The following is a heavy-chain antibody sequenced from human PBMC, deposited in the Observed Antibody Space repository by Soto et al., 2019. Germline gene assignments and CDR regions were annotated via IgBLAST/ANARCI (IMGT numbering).Heavy chain of an antibody. CDR2: LSADGSNK. Sequence: QVQLVESGGGVAQPGRSLRLSCAVSGFTIHNYGMHWVRQAPGKGLAWVAALSADGSNKYYAGSVRGRFAISRDNSKKTLFLEKNSLTAENTAIYYCAKDYAFWSAYPTLRNRFDPWGQGTLVTVSS. CDR1: GFTIHNYG. D-gene: IGHD3-3*01. CDR3: AKDYAFWSAYPTLRNRFDP. J-gene: IGHJ5*02. V-gene: IGHV3-30*18.